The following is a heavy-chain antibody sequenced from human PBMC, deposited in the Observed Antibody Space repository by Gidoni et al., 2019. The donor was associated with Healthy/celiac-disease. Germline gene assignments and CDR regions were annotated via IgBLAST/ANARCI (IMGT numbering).Heavy chain of an antibody. Sequence: QVQLVQSGAEVKKPGASVKVSCKASGYTFTSYGISWVRQAPGQGLEGMGWISAYNGNTNYAQKLQGRVTMTTDTSTSTAYMELRSLRSDDTAVYYCAREPDPKDIVATITSFISRVQYSYGYFSEYGMDVWGQGTTVTVSS. CDR1: GYTFTSYG. CDR3: AREPDPKDIVATITSFISRVQYSYGYFSEYGMDV. V-gene: IGHV1-18*01. J-gene: IGHJ6*02. D-gene: IGHD5-12*01. CDR2: ISAYNGNT.